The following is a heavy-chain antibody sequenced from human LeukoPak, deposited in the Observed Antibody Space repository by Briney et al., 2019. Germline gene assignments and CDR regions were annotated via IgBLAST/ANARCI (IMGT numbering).Heavy chain of an antibody. CDR1: GFTFSTYS. J-gene: IGHJ5*02. V-gene: IGHV3-23*01. CDR2: INGGGDHT. CDR3: ARVKVAVAGIGWFDP. D-gene: IGHD6-13*01. Sequence: GGSLRLSCAASGFTFSTYSMNWVRQAPGKGLEWVSAINGGGDHTYYADSVKGRFTISRDNSKNTLYLQMNSLRAEDTAVYYCARVKVAVAGIGWFDPWGQGSLVTVSS.